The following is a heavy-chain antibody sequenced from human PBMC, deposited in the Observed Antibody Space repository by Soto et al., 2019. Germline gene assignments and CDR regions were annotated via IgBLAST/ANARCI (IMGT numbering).Heavy chain of an antibody. CDR1: GFAFSTYA. CDR2: ISGSGGSS. Sequence: GGSLRLSCTASGFAFSTYAMTWVRQAPGKGLEWVSVISGSGGSSYYADSVKGRFTISRDNSKNTLFLQMNGLRAEDTAVYYCAKVTKRAAAGRYEYYKYGMDVWGQGTTVTVSS. CDR3: AKVTKRAAAGRYEYYKYGMDV. D-gene: IGHD6-13*01. J-gene: IGHJ6*02. V-gene: IGHV3-23*01.